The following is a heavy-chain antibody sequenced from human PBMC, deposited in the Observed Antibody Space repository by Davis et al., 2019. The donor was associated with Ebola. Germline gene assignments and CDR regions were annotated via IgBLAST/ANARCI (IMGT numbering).Heavy chain of an antibody. D-gene: IGHD2/OR15-2a*01. CDR1: GFTFGSYA. Sequence: GGSLRLSCAASGFTFGSYAMHWVRQTPGKGLEWVAVIWYDGSNKNYGDSVKGRFTISRDDSKNTVYLEMTSLRVEDTAVYYCARDHNSRRHDLFDSWGPGTLVTVSS. V-gene: IGHV3-33*08. J-gene: IGHJ4*02. CDR2: IWYDGSNK. CDR3: ARDHNSRRHDLFDS.